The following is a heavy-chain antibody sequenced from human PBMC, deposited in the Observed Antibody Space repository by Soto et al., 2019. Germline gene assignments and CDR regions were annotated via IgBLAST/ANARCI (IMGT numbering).Heavy chain of an antibody. CDR3: ARVVLWFGELDYYYMDV. V-gene: IGHV4-59*01. Sequence: SETLSLTCTVSGGSISSYYWSWIRQPPGKGLEWIGYIYYSGSTNYNPSLKSRVTISVDTSENQFSLKLSSVTAADTAVYYCARVVLWFGELDYYYMDVWGKGTTVTVSS. CDR2: IYYSGST. J-gene: IGHJ6*03. D-gene: IGHD3-10*01. CDR1: GGSISSYY.